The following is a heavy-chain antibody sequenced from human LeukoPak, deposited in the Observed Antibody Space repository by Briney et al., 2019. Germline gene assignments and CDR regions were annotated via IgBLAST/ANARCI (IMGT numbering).Heavy chain of an antibody. D-gene: IGHD3-9*01. CDR1: GGSISSGGYY. CDR3: AKELTSEGYFDY. CDR2: ISGSGDNT. V-gene: IGHV3-23*01. Sequence: LSLTCTVSGGSISSGGYYWSWVRQAPGKGLEWVSGISGSGDNTYSPDSGKGRFTISRDNSKNTLYLQMNSLRTEDTAVYYCAKELTSEGYFDYWGQGTLVTVSS. J-gene: IGHJ4*02.